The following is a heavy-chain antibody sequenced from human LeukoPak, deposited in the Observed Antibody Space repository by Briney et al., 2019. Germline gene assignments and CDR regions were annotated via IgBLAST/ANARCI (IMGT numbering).Heavy chain of an antibody. Sequence: GGSLRLSCAASGFTFSSYAMHWVRQAPGKGLEWVAVISYDGSNKYYADSVKGRFTISRDNSKNTLYLQMNSLRAEDTAVYYCARASTVTLDYWGQGTLVTVSS. J-gene: IGHJ4*02. CDR3: ARASTVTLDY. D-gene: IGHD4-17*01. CDR2: ISYDGSNK. V-gene: IGHV3-30-3*01. CDR1: GFTFSSYA.